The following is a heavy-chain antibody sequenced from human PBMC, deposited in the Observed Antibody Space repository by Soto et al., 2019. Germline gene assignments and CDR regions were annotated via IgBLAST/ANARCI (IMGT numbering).Heavy chain of an antibody. D-gene: IGHD6-13*01. V-gene: IGHV3-30*03. J-gene: IGHJ6*02. CDR2: ISYDGSNK. Sequence: QVQLVESGGGVVQPGRSLRLSCAASGFTFSSYGMHWVRQAPGKGLEWVAVISYDGSNKYYADSVKGRFTISRDNSKTTLYLQMNSLRAEDTAVYYCATNSYSSSWSVYYGMDVWGQGTTVTVSS. CDR1: GFTFSSYG. CDR3: ATNSYSSSWSVYYGMDV.